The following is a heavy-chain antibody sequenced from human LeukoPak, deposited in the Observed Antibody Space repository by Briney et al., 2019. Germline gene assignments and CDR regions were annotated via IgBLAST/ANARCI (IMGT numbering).Heavy chain of an antibody. Sequence: PSETLSLTCAVYGGSFSGYYWSWIRQPPGKGLEWIGEINHSGSTNYNPSLKSRVTISVDKSKNQFSLKLSSVTAADTAVYYCARVGIAAAGTSYWFDPWGQGTLVTVSS. D-gene: IGHD6-13*01. CDR2: INHSGST. CDR1: GGSFSGYY. V-gene: IGHV4-34*01. CDR3: ARVGIAAAGTSYWFDP. J-gene: IGHJ5*02.